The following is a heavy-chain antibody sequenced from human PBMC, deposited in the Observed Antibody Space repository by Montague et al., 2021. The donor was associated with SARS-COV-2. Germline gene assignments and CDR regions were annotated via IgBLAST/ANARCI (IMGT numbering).Heavy chain of an antibody. V-gene: IGHV4-59*08. CDR2: ISDSGSI. CDR1: GGSLNNYF. D-gene: IGHD3-22*01. Sequence: SETLSLTCTVSGGSLNNYFWSWIRQPPGKGLEWVGYISDSGSIKYNPSLQSRVTISVDTARNQFSLKLLSVTAADTAFYYCARVDSSGPGEYWGQGILVSVSS. J-gene: IGHJ4*02. CDR3: ARVDSSGPGEY.